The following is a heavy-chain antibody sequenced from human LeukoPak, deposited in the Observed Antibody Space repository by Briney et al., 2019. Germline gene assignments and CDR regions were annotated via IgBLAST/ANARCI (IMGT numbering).Heavy chain of an antibody. CDR1: GGSISSYY. CDR3: AQHTAMVTGYNWFDP. J-gene: IGHJ5*02. D-gene: IGHD5-18*01. V-gene: IGHV4-59*01. Sequence: PSETLSLTCTVYGGSISSYYWSWIRQPPGKGLEWIGYIYYSGSTNYNPSLKSRVTISVDTSKNQFSLKLSSVTAADTAVYYCAQHTAMVTGYNWFDPWGQGTLVTVSS. CDR2: IYYSGST.